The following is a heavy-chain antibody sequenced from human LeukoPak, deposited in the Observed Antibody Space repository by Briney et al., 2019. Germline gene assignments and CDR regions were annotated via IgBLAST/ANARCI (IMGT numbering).Heavy chain of an antibody. D-gene: IGHD6-19*01. CDR1: GFTFSSYA. J-gene: IGHJ4*02. CDR2: ISGSGGST. CDR3: AKDSHSSGWYYFDY. Sequence: GGSLRLSCAASGFTFSSYAMSWVRQAPGKGLEWVAAISGSGGSTYYADSVKGRFTISRDNSKNTLYLQMNSLRAEDTAVYYCAKDSHSSGWYYFDYWGQGTLVTVSS. V-gene: IGHV3-23*01.